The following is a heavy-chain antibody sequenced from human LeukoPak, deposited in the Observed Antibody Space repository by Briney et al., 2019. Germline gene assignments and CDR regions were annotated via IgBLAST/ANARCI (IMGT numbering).Heavy chain of an antibody. V-gene: IGHV1-2*06. CDR3: ARPYGSGSFGNWFDP. CDR1: GYTLTAHY. D-gene: IGHD3-10*01. J-gene: IGHJ5*02. Sequence: ASVKVSCKGSGYTLTAHYMHWVRQAPGQGVEWMGRINPNSGDTNYEQKLQGRVTMTSDTSISPAYMDLSRLTSDDTAVYYCARPYGSGSFGNWFDPWGQGTLVIVSS. CDR2: INPNSGDT.